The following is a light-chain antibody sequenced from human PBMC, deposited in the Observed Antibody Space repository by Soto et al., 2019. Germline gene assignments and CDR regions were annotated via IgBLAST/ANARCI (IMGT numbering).Light chain of an antibody. CDR1: QSVSSSS. V-gene: IGKV3-20*01. Sequence: EIVLTQSPGTLSLSPGERATLSCRASQSVSSSSLAWYQQKPGQAPRLLIYGASSRATGIPDRSSGSGSGTDFTLTISRLEPEDFAVYYCQQYGSSPLTFGGGTKVDIK. CDR2: GAS. CDR3: QQYGSSPLT. J-gene: IGKJ4*01.